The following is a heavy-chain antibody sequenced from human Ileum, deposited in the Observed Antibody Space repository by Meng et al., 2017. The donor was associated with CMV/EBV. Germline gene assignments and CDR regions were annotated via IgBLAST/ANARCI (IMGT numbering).Heavy chain of an antibody. CDR1: GCHYRPFY. CDR3: AAIVAGAYVKGSYYNH. CDR2: IYGSVTT. J-gene: IGHJ5*02. Sequence: GQVQRWRRGLANHAGDLSHSRAVPGCHYRPFYRSWIRQPPGKGLEWVGRIYGSVTTIYNPSLKRRLTTSVSTTKNQSSHMLITMPSADTAVYYCAAIVAGAYVKGSYYNHWGQGTLVTVSS. V-gene: IGHV4-4*07. D-gene: IGHD1-26*01.